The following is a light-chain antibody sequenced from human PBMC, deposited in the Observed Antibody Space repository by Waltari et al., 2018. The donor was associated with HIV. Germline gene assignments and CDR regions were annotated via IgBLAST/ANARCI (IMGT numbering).Light chain of an antibody. J-gene: IGLJ2*01. CDR2: YNS. CDR1: SSNIARHG. Sequence: QSVLTQPPSASGTPGQRVTISCSGSSSNIARHGVNWYQQLPGTAPKLLIYYNSQRPSRVPDRFSGSKSGTSASLAISGLQSEDDADYFCTTWDDSLNAVVFGGGTKLTVL. CDR3: TTWDDSLNAVV. V-gene: IGLV1-44*01.